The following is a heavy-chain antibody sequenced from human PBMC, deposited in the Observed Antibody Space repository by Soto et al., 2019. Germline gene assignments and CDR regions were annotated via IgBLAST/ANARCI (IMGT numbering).Heavy chain of an antibody. V-gene: IGHV4-4*02. CDR3: ARDHAYSAYWAFDY. D-gene: IGHD3-16*01. Sequence: QVQLQESGPGLVKPSGTLSLTCAVSGDSINSTDWWNWVRQSPGKGLEWIGEIYHGGNIYYNPSLKSRVTISMDKSKNQFSLNLFYVTAADTAVYYCARDHAYSAYWAFDYWVQGALVTVSS. CDR1: GDSINSTDW. CDR2: IYHGGNI. J-gene: IGHJ4*02.